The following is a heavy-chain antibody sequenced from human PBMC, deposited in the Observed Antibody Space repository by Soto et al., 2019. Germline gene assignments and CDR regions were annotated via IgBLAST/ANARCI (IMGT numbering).Heavy chain of an antibody. CDR1: GCY. V-gene: IGHV4-31*02. CDR3: AREKMSWYLDY. Sequence: GCYRIINSQHPGKGLEWIGYIYYSGSTYYNPSLKSRVTISVDTSKNQFSLKLSSVTAAVSAVYYWAREKMSWYLDYWGQGTLVTVSS. J-gene: IGHJ4*02. D-gene: IGHD6-13*01. CDR2: IYYSGST.